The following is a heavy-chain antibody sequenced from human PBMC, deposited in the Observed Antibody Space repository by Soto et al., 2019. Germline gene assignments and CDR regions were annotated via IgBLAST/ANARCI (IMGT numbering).Heavy chain of an antibody. CDR2: TYQRSKWYS. CDR3: ARAKEYTSSSGMDV. D-gene: IGHD6-6*01. J-gene: IGHJ6*02. Sequence: QVQLQQSGPGLVKPSQTLSLTCAISGDSVSSNSAAWNWIRQSPSRGLEWLGRTYQRSKWYSDYAVYVKSRITIKPDTYKNQFSLQLISVTPEDSAVYYCARAKEYTSSSGMDVWGQGTTVTVSS. CDR1: GDSVSSNSAA. V-gene: IGHV6-1*01.